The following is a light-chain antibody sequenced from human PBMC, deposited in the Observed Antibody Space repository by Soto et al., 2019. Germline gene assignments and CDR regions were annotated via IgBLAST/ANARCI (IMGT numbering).Light chain of an antibody. CDR2: KAS. Sequence: DIQMTQSPSTLSASVGDRVTITCRASQSITSWLAGYQQKPGKAPKLLIHKASSLESGVPSRFSGSGSGTEFTLTISSLQPDDFATYYCQHYNTYSWTFGQGTKVEIK. V-gene: IGKV1-5*03. CDR3: QHYNTYSWT. CDR1: QSITSW. J-gene: IGKJ1*01.